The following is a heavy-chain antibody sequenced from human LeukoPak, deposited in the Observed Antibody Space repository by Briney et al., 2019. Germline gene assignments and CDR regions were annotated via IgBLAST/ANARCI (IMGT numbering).Heavy chain of an antibody. J-gene: IGHJ4*02. CDR1: GGSISSSSYY. Sequence: PSVTLSLTCTVSGGSISSSSYYWGWIRQPPGKGLEWIGSIYYSGSTYYNPSLKSRVTISVDTSKNQFSLKLSSVTAADTAVYYCAGMTTVTKGDYWGQGTLVTVSS. CDR3: AGMTTVTKGDY. V-gene: IGHV4-39*01. D-gene: IGHD4-17*01. CDR2: IYYSGST.